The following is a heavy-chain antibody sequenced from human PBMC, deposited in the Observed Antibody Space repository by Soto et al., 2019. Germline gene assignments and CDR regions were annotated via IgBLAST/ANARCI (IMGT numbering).Heavy chain of an antibody. CDR1: GDSTSSGGNY. J-gene: IGHJ3*02. Sequence: QVQLQESGPGVVKPSQTLSLTCNVSGDSTSSGGNYWSWFRQFPGKGLEWIGYIFDRGSTYYNPSLRGRVTISSDFCKNHFSLRGRTVTAAETAVYFCARDLGTALVADAFDIWGQGTMVTVSS. CDR2: IFDRGST. V-gene: IGHV4-31*03. CDR3: ARDLGTALVADAFDI. D-gene: IGHD5-18*01.